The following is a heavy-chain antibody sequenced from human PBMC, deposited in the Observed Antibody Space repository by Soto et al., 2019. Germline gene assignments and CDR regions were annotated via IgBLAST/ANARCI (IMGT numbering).Heavy chain of an antibody. CDR1: GGSISSGGYY. Sequence: KTSETLSLTCTVSGGSISSGGYYWSWIRQHPGQGLEWIGYIYSSGSTYYTPSLKSRVTISVDTSKNQFSLKLSSVTAADTAVYYCARGRTYYYDSSGSYNWFDPWGQGTLVTVSS. CDR2: IYSSGST. CDR3: ARGRTYYYDSSGSYNWFDP. J-gene: IGHJ5*02. D-gene: IGHD3-22*01. V-gene: IGHV4-31*03.